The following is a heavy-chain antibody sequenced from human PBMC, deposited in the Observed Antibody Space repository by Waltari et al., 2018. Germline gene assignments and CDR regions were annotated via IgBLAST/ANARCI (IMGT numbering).Heavy chain of an antibody. CDR3: ERQSGVLRFLEWPGTQTGYYYYMDV. J-gene: IGHJ6*03. D-gene: IGHD3-3*01. CDR2: IYYSGGT. V-gene: IGHV4-39*01. CDR1: GGSISSSSYY. Sequence: QLQLQESGPGLVKPSETLSLTCTVPGGSISSSSYYWGWIRQPPGKGLEGIGCIYYSGGTYYNPSLKSRITISVDTAKNQVSLKLSSVNAADTAVYYCERQSGVLRFLEWPGTQTGYYYYMDVWGKGTTVTVSS.